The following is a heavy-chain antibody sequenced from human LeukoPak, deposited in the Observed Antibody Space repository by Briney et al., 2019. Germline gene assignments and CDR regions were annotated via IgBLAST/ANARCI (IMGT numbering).Heavy chain of an antibody. CDR2: ISYDGSNK. Sequence: GGSLRLSGAASGFTFSSYAMSWVRQAPGKGLEWVAVISYDGSNKYYADSVKGRFTISRDNSKNTLYLQMNSLRAEDTAVYYCAKAGYDFWSGYYGGDYYYYYMDVWGKGTTVTVSS. CDR3: AKAGYDFWSGYYGGDYYYYYMDV. CDR1: GFTFSSYA. J-gene: IGHJ6*03. V-gene: IGHV3-30*18. D-gene: IGHD3-3*01.